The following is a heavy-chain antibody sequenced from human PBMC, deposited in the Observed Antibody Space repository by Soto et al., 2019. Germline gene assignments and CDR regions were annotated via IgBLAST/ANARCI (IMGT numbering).Heavy chain of an antibody. CDR3: AKDRYCSGGSCYSEWAFDI. CDR1: GFTFSNYA. V-gene: IGHV3-23*01. D-gene: IGHD2-15*01. J-gene: IGHJ3*02. Sequence: EVQLLESGGGLVQPGGSLRLSCAASGFTFSNYAMSWVRQAPGKVLEWVSAISGSGGSTYYADSVKGRFTISRDNSKNTLFLQMNSLRAEDTAVYYCAKDRYCSGGSCYSEWAFDIWGQGTMVTVSS. CDR2: ISGSGGST.